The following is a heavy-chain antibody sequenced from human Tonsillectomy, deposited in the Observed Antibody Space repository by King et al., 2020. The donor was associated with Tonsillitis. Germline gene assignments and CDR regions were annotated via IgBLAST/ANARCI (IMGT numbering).Heavy chain of an antibody. CDR1: GDSVSSGSVT. J-gene: IGHJ4*02. CDR3: ARLVGTSWLDY. Sequence: VQLQQSGAGLVKPSQTLSLTCAISGDSVSSGSVTWNWLRQSPSRGLEWLGRTFYRSKWYNDYAVSVKSRIAIDPDTSKNQFSLQLNSVTPEDTAVYYCARLVGTSWLDYWGQGTLVTVSS. CDR2: TFYRSKWYN. V-gene: IGHV6-1*01. D-gene: IGHD6-13*01.